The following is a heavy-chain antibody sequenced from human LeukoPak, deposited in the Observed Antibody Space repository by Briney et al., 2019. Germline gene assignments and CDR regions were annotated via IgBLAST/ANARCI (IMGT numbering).Heavy chain of an antibody. V-gene: IGHV3-9*01. D-gene: IGHD6-13*01. J-gene: IGHJ4*02. CDR2: ISWNSGSI. CDR3: AKEIAAAGTFDY. CDR1: GFTFDDYA. Sequence: NPGGSLRLSCAASGFTFDDYAMHWVRQAPGKGLEWVSGISWNSGSIGYADSVKGRFTISRDNAKNSLYLQMNSLRAEDTALYYCAKEIAAAGTFDYWGQGTLVTVSS.